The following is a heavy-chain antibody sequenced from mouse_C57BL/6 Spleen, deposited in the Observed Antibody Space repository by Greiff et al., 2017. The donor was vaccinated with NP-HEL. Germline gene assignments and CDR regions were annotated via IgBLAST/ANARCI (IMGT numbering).Heavy chain of an antibody. CDR3: ARRGALTGYAMDY. J-gene: IGHJ4*01. D-gene: IGHD4-1*01. V-gene: IGHV1-55*01. CDR2: IYPGSGST. Sequence: QVQLQQPGAELVKPGASVKMSCKASGYTFTSYWITWVKQRPGQGLEWIGDIYPGSGSTNYNEKFKSKATLTVDTSSSTAYMPLSSLTSEDSAVYYCARRGALTGYAMDYWGQGTSVTVSS. CDR1: GYTFTSYW.